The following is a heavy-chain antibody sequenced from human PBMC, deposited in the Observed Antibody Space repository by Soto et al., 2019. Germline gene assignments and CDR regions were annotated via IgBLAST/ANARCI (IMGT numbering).Heavy chain of an antibody. Sequence: GGSLRLSCAASGFTFSGYAMHWVRQAPGKGLEWVALISYDGNDKYYADSVKGRFTISRDNSKDTLYLQMNSLRTEDTAVYYCARDYATVITRDYLDYWGQGTLVTVSS. CDR3: ARDYATVITRDYLDY. V-gene: IGHV3-30-3*01. CDR1: GFTFSGYA. CDR2: ISYDGNDK. D-gene: IGHD4-17*01. J-gene: IGHJ4*02.